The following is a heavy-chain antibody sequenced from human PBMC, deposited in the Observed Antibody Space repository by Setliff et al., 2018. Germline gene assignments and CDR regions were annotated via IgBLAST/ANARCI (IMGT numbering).Heavy chain of an antibody. CDR1: GFTFSSYA. J-gene: IGHJ5*02. CDR3: AKAARYQLLMSPHWFDP. D-gene: IGHD2-2*01. Sequence: GGSLRLSCAASGFTFSSYAMSWVRQAPGKGLEWVSGISGSGVSTYYAEPVKGRFTISRDNSKNTLYLQMNSLRAEDTAVYYCAKAARYQLLMSPHWFDPWGQGTLVTVS. V-gene: IGHV3-23*01. CDR2: ISGSGVST.